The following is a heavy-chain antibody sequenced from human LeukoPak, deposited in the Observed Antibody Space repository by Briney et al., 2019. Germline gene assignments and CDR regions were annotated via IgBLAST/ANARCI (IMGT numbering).Heavy chain of an antibody. D-gene: IGHD6-19*01. J-gene: IGHJ5*02. CDR1: GGSFSGYY. Sequence: NASETLSLTCAVYGGSFSGYYWSWIRQPPGKGLEWIGEINHSGSTNYNPSLKSRVAISVDTSKNQFSLKLSSVTAADTAVYYCAMTGARIAVAAWGQGTLVTVSS. CDR3: AMTGARIAVAA. V-gene: IGHV4-34*01. CDR2: INHSGST.